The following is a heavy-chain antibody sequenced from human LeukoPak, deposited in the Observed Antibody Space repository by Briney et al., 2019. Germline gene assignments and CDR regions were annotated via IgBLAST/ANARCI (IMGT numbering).Heavy chain of an antibody. J-gene: IGHJ3*02. CDR2: ISYDGSNK. CDR3: AKDGGNTPNAFDI. Sequence: GRSLRLSCAASGFTFSSYAMHWVRQAPGKGLEWVAVISYDGSNKYYADSVKGRFTISRDNSKNTLYLQMNSLRADDTAVYYCAKDGGNTPNAFDIWGQGTMVTVSS. V-gene: IGHV3-30*04. D-gene: IGHD1/OR15-1a*01. CDR1: GFTFSSYA.